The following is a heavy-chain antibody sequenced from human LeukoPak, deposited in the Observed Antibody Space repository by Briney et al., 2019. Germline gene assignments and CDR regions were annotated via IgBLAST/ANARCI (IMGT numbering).Heavy chain of an antibody. CDR1: GYSFTSYW. V-gene: IGHV5-51*01. CDR3: ARLADYYYDSSGYYFDY. J-gene: IGHJ4*02. CDR2: IYPGDSDT. D-gene: IGHD3-22*01. Sequence: GESLKISCKGSGYSFTSYWIGWVRQMPGKGLAWMGIIYPGDSDTRYSPSFQGQVTISADKSISTAYLQWSSLKASDTAMYYCARLADYYYDSSGYYFDYWGQGTLVTVSS.